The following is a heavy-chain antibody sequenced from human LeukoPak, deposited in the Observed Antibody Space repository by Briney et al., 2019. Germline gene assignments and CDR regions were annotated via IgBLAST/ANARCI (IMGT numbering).Heavy chain of an antibody. J-gene: IGHJ4*02. V-gene: IGHV4-30-4*08. CDR3: ARGRGVPYYYDSSGYYPADY. Sequence: SETLSLTCTVSGGSISSGGYYWSWIRQHPGKGLEWIGYIYYSGSTYYNPSLKSRVTISVDTSKNQFSLKLSSVTAADTAVYYCARGRGVPYYYDSSGYYPADYWGQGTLVTVSS. D-gene: IGHD3-22*01. CDR1: GGSISSGGYY. CDR2: IYYSGST.